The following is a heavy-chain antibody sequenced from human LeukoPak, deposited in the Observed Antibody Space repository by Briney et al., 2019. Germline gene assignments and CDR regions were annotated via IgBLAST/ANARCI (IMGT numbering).Heavy chain of an antibody. CDR2: IDPSGSYT. J-gene: IGHJ3*02. V-gene: IGHV5-10-1*01. Sequence: GESLKISCKGSGYSFTSYWISWVRQMPGKGLEWMGRIDPSGSYTNYSPSFQGHVTISADKSISTAYLQWSSLKASDTAMYYCARRVKLGYCSSTSCFTLPDAFDIWGQGTMVTVSS. D-gene: IGHD2-2*02. CDR3: ARRVKLGYCSSTSCFTLPDAFDI. CDR1: GYSFTSYW.